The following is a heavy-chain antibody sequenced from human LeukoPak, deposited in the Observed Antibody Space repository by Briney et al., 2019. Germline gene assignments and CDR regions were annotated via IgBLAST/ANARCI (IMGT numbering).Heavy chain of an antibody. V-gene: IGHV3-48*04. CDR2: ISSSSSTI. CDR1: GFTFSSYS. Sequence: PGGSLRLSCAASGFTFSSYSMNWVRQAPGKGLEWVSYISSSSSTIYYADSVKGRFTISRDNAKNSLYLQMNSLRAEDTAVYYCASRGSSDWYQGGFDYWGQGALVTVSS. CDR3: ASRGSSDWYQGGFDY. J-gene: IGHJ4*02. D-gene: IGHD6-19*01.